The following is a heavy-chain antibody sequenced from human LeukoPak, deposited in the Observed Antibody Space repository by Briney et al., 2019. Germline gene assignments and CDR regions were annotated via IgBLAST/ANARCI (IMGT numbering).Heavy chain of an antibody. V-gene: IGHV1-46*01. Sequence: GASVKVSCKASGYTFTSYYMHWVRQAPGQGLEWMGIINPSGGSTSYAQKFQGRVTMTRDMSTSTVYMELSSLRSEDTAVYYCARGMTLGYYYYYYMDVWGKGTTVTVSS. J-gene: IGHJ6*03. CDR1: GYTFTSYY. CDR2: INPSGGST. D-gene: IGHD2-21*02. CDR3: ARGMTLGYYYYYYMDV.